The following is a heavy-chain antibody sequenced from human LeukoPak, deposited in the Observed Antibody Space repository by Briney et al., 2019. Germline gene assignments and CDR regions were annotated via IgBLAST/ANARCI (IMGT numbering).Heavy chain of an antibody. CDR3: ARHGYDVLSGLFDY. Sequence: TPSETLSLTCTVSGGSISTNNYYWGWIRRPPGKGLEWIGSIFYRGNTYYNPSLKSRVTISIDTSKDQFSLKLTSVTAADTAIFYCARHGYDVLSGLFDYWGQGSLVTVSS. J-gene: IGHJ4*02. CDR1: GGSISTNNYY. V-gene: IGHV4-39*01. D-gene: IGHD3-3*01. CDR2: IFYRGNT.